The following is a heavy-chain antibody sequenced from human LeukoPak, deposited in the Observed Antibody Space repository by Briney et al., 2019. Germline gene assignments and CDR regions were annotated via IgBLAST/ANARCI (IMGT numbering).Heavy chain of an antibody. J-gene: IGHJ4*02. D-gene: IGHD3-22*01. CDR1: GFTFSTYG. CDR3: AKDLFYYDSSGHDY. V-gene: IGHV3-30*02. CDR2: IWHDGSNK. Sequence: GGSLRLSCAASGFTFSTYGMLWVRQAPGKGLEWVTVIWHDGSNKYYADSVKGRFTISRDNSKNTLYLQMNSLRAEDTAVYYCAKDLFYYDSSGHDYWGQGTLVTVSS.